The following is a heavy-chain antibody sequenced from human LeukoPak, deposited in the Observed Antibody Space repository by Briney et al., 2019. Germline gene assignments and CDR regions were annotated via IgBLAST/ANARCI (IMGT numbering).Heavy chain of an antibody. V-gene: IGHV3-33*01. CDR2: IWYDGSEK. CDR1: GFTFSSYG. Sequence: PGTSLRLSCAASGFTFSSYGMHWVRQAPGKGLEWVAVIWYDGSEKYCADSVKGRFTISRDNSKNTLFLQMSSLTAEDTAVYYCARWSCDHWGQGTLVTVSS. CDR3: ARWSCDH. J-gene: IGHJ5*02.